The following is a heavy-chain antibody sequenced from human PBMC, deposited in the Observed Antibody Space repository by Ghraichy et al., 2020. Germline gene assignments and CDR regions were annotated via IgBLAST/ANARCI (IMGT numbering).Heavy chain of an antibody. D-gene: IGHD1-26*01. CDR3: ARVPYSGSYHEDY. V-gene: IGHV4-34*01. CDR1: GGSFSGYY. CDR2: INHSGST. J-gene: IGHJ4*02. Sequence: SQTLSLTCAVYGGSFSGYYWSWIRQPPGKGLEWIGEINHSGSTNYKPSLKSRVTISVDTSKNQFSLKLSSVTAADTAVYYCARVPYSGSYHEDYWGQGTLVTVSS.